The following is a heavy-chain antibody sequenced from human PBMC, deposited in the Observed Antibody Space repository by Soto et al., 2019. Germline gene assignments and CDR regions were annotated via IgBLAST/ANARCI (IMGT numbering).Heavy chain of an antibody. CDR1: GGSFSGYY. J-gene: IGHJ3*02. Sequence: SETLSLTCAFYGGSFSGYYWSWIRQPPGKGLEWLGDINPSGSTNYNPSLKSRVIMSVDTSKKQLSLNETSVTAADTAFYYWARGARRRPPRDAFDIWGQGTMVTVSS. V-gene: IGHV4-34*01. CDR3: ARGARRRPPRDAFDI. CDR2: INPSGST.